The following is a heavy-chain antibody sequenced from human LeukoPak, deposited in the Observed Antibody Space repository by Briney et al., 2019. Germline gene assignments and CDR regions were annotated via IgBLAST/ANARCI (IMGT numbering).Heavy chain of an antibody. Sequence: ASVKVSCKASGDTFSTYAFSWVRQPPGQGLDWMGGIIPIFGTPHYAQKFQGRLTITTDESATTAFMELTSLTSEDTAVYCCARGLKSHVVLNGYDLWGQGTLVTVPS. D-gene: IGHD5-24*01. CDR1: GDTFSTYA. V-gene: IGHV1-69*05. CDR3: ARGLKSHVVLNGYDL. CDR2: IIPIFGTP. J-gene: IGHJ5*02.